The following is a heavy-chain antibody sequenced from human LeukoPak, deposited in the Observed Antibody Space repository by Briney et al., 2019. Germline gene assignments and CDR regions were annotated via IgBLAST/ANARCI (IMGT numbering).Heavy chain of an antibody. V-gene: IGHV1-46*01. CDR1: GYTFTSYY. J-gene: IGHJ6*03. CDR3: ARDSPGYETRYYYYYMDV. D-gene: IGHD6-13*01. Sequence: ASVKVSCKASGYTFTSYYMHWVRQAPGQGLEWMGIINPSGGSTSYAQKFQGRVTMTRDTSTSTVYMELSSLRSEDTAVYYCARDSPGYETRYYYYYMDVWGKGTTVTISS. CDR2: INPSGGST.